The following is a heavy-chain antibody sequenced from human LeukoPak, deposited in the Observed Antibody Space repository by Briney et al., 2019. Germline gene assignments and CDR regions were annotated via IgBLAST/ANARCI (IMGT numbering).Heavy chain of an antibody. D-gene: IGHD3-9*01. V-gene: IGHV4-59*01. J-gene: IGHJ4*02. Sequence: SETLSLTCTVSGGSISSYYWSWIRQPPGKGLEWIGYIYYSGSTNHNPSLKSRVTISVDTSKNQFSLKLSSVTAADTAVYYCAGARGGLRYFDWLYYFDYWGQGTLVTVSS. CDR1: GGSISSYY. CDR2: IYYSGST. CDR3: AGARGGLRYFDWLYYFDY.